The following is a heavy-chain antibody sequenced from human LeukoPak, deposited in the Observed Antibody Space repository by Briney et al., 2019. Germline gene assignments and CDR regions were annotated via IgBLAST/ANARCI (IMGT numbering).Heavy chain of an antibody. J-gene: IGHJ6*03. V-gene: IGHV4-59*01. D-gene: IGHD6-13*01. CDR1: GDSISSYY. CDR3: ARARQQLNYMDV. CDR2: IYYSGGT. Sequence: PSETLSLTCTVSGDSISSYYWSWIRQPPGKGVEWIGYIYYSGGTNYNPSLKSRVTISVDTSKNQFSLKLSSVTAADTAVYYCARARQQLNYMDVWGKGATVTISS.